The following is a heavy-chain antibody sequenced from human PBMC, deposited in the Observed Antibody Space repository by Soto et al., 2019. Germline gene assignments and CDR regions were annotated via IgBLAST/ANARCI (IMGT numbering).Heavy chain of an antibody. D-gene: IGHD5-18*01. Sequence: GGSLRLSCAASGFTFSSYGMHWVRQAPGKGLEWVAVIWYDGSNKYYADSVKGRFTISRDNSKNTLYLQMNSLRAEDTAVYYCARDLNSYGYRPLDYWGQGTLVTVSS. J-gene: IGHJ4*02. CDR2: IWYDGSNK. CDR1: GFTFSSYG. CDR3: ARDLNSYGYRPLDY. V-gene: IGHV3-33*01.